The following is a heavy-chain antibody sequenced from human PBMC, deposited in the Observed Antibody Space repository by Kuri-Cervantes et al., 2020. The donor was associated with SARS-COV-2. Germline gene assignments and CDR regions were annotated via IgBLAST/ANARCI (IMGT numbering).Heavy chain of an antibody. J-gene: IGHJ4*02. CDR3: TRLVDYGDYLGY. D-gene: IGHD4-17*01. CDR1: GFTFSSYG. Sequence: GGSLRLSCAASGFTFSSYGMHWVRQAPGKGLEGVAVIWYGGSNKYYADSVKGRFTISRDNAKNSLYLQMNSLRAEDTALYYCTRLVDYGDYLGYWGQGTLVTVSS. CDR2: IWYGGSNK. V-gene: IGHV3-33*08.